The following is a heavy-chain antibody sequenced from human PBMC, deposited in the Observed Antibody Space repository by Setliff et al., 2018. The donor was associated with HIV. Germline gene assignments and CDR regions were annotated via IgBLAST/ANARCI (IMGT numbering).Heavy chain of an antibody. CDR2: IYSDGNNGKYGGDE. V-gene: IGHV3-33*01. CDR3: ARPTNIDTLYYGSQTFYMYYYGLDV. Sequence: LRLSCEASGFTLSGSGMHWARQAPGKGLEWVAVIYSDGNNGKYGGDEHYGDSVKGRFTISRDNSKNTLYLQMNSLRADDTAVYFCARPTNIDTLYYGSQTFYMYYYGLDVWGQGTTVTVSS. D-gene: IGHD1-26*01. CDR1: GFTLSGSG. J-gene: IGHJ6*02.